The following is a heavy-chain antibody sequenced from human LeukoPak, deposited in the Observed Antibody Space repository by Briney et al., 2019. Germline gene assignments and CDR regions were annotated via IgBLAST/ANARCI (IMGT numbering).Heavy chain of an antibody. Sequence: ASVKVSCKVSGYTLTELSMHWVRQAPGKGLEWMGGFDPEDGETIYAQKFQGRVTMTEDTSTDTACMELSSLRSEDTAVYYCATDLRLRSSYYYYYGMDVWGKGTTVTVSS. CDR1: GYTLTELS. V-gene: IGHV1-24*01. CDR2: FDPEDGET. CDR3: ATDLRLRSSYYYYYGMDV. D-gene: IGHD4-17*01. J-gene: IGHJ6*04.